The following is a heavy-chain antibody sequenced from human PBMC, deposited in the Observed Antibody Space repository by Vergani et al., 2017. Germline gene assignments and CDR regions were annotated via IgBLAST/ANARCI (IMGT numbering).Heavy chain of an antibody. D-gene: IGHD3-10*01. CDR1: GGSVSSGSYY. J-gene: IGHJ5*02. Sequence: QVQLQESGPGLVKPSETLSLTCTVSGGSVSSGSYYWSWIRQPPGKGLEWIGYIYYSGSTNYNPSLKSRVTLSVDTSKNQLSLRMTSVTAADTAVYYCARDSWTSELRGVYWFDTWGQGTLVTVSS. CDR2: IYYSGST. CDR3: ARDSWTSELRGVYWFDT. V-gene: IGHV4-61*01.